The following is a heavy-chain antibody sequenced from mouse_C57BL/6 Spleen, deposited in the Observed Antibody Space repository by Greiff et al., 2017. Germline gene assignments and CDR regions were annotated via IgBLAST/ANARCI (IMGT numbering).Heavy chain of an antibody. Sequence: EVKLQESGGGLVQPGGSLSLSCAASGFTFTDYYMSWVRQPPGKALEWLGFIRNKANGYTTEYSASVKGRFTISRDNSQSILYLQMNALRAEDSATYYCARTSLYYGNSYCDVWGTGTTVTVSS. V-gene: IGHV7-3*01. CDR1: GFTFTDYY. D-gene: IGHD2-1*01. J-gene: IGHJ1*03. CDR2: IRNKANGYTT. CDR3: ARTSLYYGNSYCDV.